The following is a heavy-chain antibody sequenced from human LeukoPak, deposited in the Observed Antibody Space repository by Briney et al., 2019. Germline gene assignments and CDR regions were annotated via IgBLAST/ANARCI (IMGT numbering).Heavy chain of an antibody. CDR1: GYSIISAYY. CDR3: ARDGAASYMDV. D-gene: IGHD6-13*01. J-gene: IGHJ6*03. V-gene: IGHV4-38-2*02. Sequence: SETLSLTRAVSGYSIISAYYLGWIRQPPGKGLEWIGSINHSGTTSYNPSLKSRVTISVDTSKNQFSLKLSSVTAADTAVYYCARDGAASYMDVLGKGTTVTVSS. CDR2: INHSGTT.